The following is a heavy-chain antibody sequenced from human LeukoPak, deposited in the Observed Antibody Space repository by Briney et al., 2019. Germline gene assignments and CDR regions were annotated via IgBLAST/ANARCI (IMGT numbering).Heavy chain of an antibody. V-gene: IGHV3-48*02. CDR2: ISSTSSTI. D-gene: IGHD1-1*01. J-gene: IGHJ4*02. CDR1: GFTFSSYN. CDR3: ARDGI. Sequence: HPGGSLRLSCAASGFTFSSYNLNWVRQAPGKGLEWGSYISSTSSTIYYADSVKGRFTVSRDNAKNSLYLQMHNLRDEDTAMYYCARDGIWGQGTLVTVSS.